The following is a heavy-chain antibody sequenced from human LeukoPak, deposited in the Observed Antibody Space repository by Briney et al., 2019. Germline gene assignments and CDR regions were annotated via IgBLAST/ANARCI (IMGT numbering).Heavy chain of an antibody. J-gene: IGHJ6*02. CDR1: GFKFSDPY. CDR2: SRNKASSYTT. CDR3: GRIAINVNNGMDV. Sequence: GGSLRLSCAASGFKFSDPYIDWVRQAPGRGRGWVGRSRNKASSYTTEYAASVEGRFTISRDVSESSLYLQMNSLRTEDTAVYYCGRIAINVNNGMDVWGQGTTVTVSS. D-gene: IGHD1/OR15-1a*01. V-gene: IGHV3-72*01.